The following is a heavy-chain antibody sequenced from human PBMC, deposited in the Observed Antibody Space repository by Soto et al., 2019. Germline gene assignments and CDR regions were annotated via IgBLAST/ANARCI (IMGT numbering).Heavy chain of an antibody. CDR2: INHSGST. J-gene: IGHJ3*02. Sequence: PSETLSLTCAVYGGSFSGYYWSWIRQPPGKGLEWIGEINHSGSTNYNPSLKSRVTISVDTSKNQFSLKLSSVTAADTAVYYCARGGYYYDGSGHLHAFDIWGQGTMVTVSS. CDR1: GGSFSGYY. D-gene: IGHD3-22*01. CDR3: ARGGYYYDGSGHLHAFDI. V-gene: IGHV4-34*01.